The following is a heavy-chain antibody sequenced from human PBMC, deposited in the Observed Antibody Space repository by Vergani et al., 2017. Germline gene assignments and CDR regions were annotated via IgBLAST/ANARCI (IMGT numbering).Heavy chain of an antibody. Sequence: EVQLAESGGGLVQPGGSLRLSCAASGFTFSSYSMNWVRQAPGKGLEWVSYISSSSTIYYADSVKGRFTISRDNAKNSLYLQMNSLRAEDTAVYYCALLGTTVTTLHRDWFDPWGQGTLVTVSS. J-gene: IGHJ5*02. D-gene: IGHD4-11*01. CDR3: ALLGTTVTTLHRDWFDP. V-gene: IGHV3-48*04. CDR2: ISSSSTI. CDR1: GFTFSSYS.